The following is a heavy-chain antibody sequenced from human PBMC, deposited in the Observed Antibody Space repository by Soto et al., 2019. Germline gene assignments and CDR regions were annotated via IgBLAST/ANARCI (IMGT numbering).Heavy chain of an antibody. D-gene: IGHD2-21*02. Sequence: ASVKVSCKASGYTFTSYGISWVRQAPGQGLEWMGWISAYNGNTNYAQKLQGRVTMTTDTSTSTAYMELRSLRSDDTAVYYCARDGIIAYCGGDCYAGLDYWGQGTLVTVSS. CDR2: ISAYNGNT. J-gene: IGHJ4*02. CDR1: GYTFTSYG. V-gene: IGHV1-18*01. CDR3: ARDGIIAYCGGDCYAGLDY.